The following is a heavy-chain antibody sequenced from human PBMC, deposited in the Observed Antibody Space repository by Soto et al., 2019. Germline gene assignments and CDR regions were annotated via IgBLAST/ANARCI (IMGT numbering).Heavy chain of an antibody. CDR3: ARDYSNPRGRFDP. V-gene: IGHV3-7*01. CDR1: GFTSSGYW. J-gene: IGHJ5*02. D-gene: IGHD4-4*01. Sequence: EVQLVQSGGGLVQPGGSLRLSCAASGFTSSGYWMTWVRQAPGKGLEWVANINQVGTEKYYVDSVKGRFTISRDNAKDSLYLQMNSLRVEDTAIYYCARDYSNPRGRFDPWGQGTLVTVSS. CDR2: INQVGTEK.